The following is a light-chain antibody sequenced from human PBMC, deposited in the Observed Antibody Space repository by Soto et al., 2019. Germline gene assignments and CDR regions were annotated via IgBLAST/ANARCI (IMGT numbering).Light chain of an antibody. V-gene: IGKV1-33*01. J-gene: IGKJ3*01. CDR1: QDIGND. CDR3: QQYDNLPFT. CDR2: AAS. Sequence: IQMTQSPSSLSAIAGDRVTIACRASQDIGNDLGWYQQMPGKAPKLLIFAASNLETGVPSRFSGSGSGTDFTFTISSLQPEDIATYYCQQYDNLPFTFGPGTKVDIK.